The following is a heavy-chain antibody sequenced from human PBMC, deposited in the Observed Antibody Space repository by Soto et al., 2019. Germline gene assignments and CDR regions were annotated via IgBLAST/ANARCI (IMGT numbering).Heavy chain of an antibody. CDR1: GYTFTSYG. V-gene: IGHV5-51*01. J-gene: IGHJ4*02. CDR2: ISADNADT. Sequence: PGESLKISCKASGYTFTSYGIGWVRQAPGKGLEWMGWISADNADTRYGQSFQGKVTISADTSTSTAYLQRSSLRAYDTAVYHCGRGGGPSKDIGYWGQGTLVTVCS. CDR3: GRGGGPSKDIGY. D-gene: IGHD5-12*01.